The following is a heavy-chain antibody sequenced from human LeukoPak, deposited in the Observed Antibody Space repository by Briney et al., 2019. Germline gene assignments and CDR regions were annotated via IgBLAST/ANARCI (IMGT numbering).Heavy chain of an antibody. J-gene: IGHJ4*02. CDR3: TTFYHEYSPY. CDR1: GFSFMNAW. D-gene: IGHD2/OR15-2a*01. Sequence: GGSLRLSCAASGFSFMNAWMIWVRQAPGKGLEWVGRIKSNADGGTPDYATPARGRFTISRDDSKNTLYLQMNSLKTEDTAVYYCTTFYHEYSPYWGRGTLVTVSS. CDR2: IKSNADGGTP. V-gene: IGHV3-15*01.